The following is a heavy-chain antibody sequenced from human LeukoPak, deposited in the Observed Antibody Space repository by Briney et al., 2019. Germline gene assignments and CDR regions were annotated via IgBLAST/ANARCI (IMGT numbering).Heavy chain of an antibody. CDR1: GYSISSGYY. CDR3: ARDLFNRAAFDI. CDR2: IYHSGST. J-gene: IGHJ3*02. D-gene: IGHD3-10*01. V-gene: IGHV4-38-2*02. Sequence: SETLSLTCTVSGYSISSGYYWGWIRQPPGKGLEWIGSIYHSGSTYYNPSLKSRVTISVDTSKNQFSLKLSSVTAADTAVYYCARDLFNRAAFDIWGQGTLVIVSS.